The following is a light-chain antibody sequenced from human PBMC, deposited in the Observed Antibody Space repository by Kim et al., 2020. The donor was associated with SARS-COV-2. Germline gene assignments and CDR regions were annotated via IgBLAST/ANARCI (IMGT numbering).Light chain of an antibody. Sequence: LTCLFRRGIIFAYYMIYSYQHNPATPPPFLLTYNSYSDTQQASGVPRLFSASKAASATAAILLISSLQSDDDADYYCMFWHNSAWVFGGGTHLTVL. CDR1: RGIIFAYYM. CDR3: MFWHNSAWV. CDR2: YNSYSDT. V-gene: IGLV5-45*01. J-gene: IGLJ3*02.